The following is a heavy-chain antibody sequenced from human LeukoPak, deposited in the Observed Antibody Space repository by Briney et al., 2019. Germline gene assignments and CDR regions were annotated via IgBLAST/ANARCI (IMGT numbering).Heavy chain of an antibody. J-gene: IGHJ4*02. CDR2: IDPSDSYT. CDR3: ARQSTRGMVDTDFDY. CDR1: GYSFTSYW. V-gene: IGHV5-10-1*01. Sequence: PGESLRISCKGSGYSFTSYWISWVRQMPGKGLEWMGRIDPSDSYTNYSQSFQGHVTISADKSISTAYLQWSSLKASDTAMYYCARQSTRGMVDTDFDYRGQGTLVTVSS. D-gene: IGHD5-18*01.